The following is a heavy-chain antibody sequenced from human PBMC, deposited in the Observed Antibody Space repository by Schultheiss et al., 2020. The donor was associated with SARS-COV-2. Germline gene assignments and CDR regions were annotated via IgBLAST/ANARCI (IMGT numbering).Heavy chain of an antibody. V-gene: IGHV3-30*01. D-gene: IGHD6-13*01. J-gene: IGHJ4*02. CDR3: AREQQQLVDY. Sequence: GGSLRLSCAGSGFAFNSFAMHWVRQAPGKGLEWVAIISDDGSNKYTVDSVKGRFTISRDNSKNTLYLQMNSLRPEDTAVYFCAREQQQLVDYWGQGTLVTVSS. CDR2: ISDDGSNK. CDR1: GFAFNSFA.